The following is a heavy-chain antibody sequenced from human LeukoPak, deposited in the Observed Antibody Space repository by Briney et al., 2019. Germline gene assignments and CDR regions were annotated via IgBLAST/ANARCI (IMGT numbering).Heavy chain of an antibody. CDR2: ISAYNGNT. J-gene: IGHJ5*02. CDR1: GYTFTSYG. V-gene: IGHV1-18*01. CDR3: ARDSPASGIAPTFDP. Sequence: ASVKVSCKASGYTFTSYGISWVRQAPGQGLEWIGWISAYNGNTNYAQKLQGRVTMTTDTSTSTAYMELRSLRSDDTAVYYCARDSPASGIAPTFDPWGQGTLVTVSS. D-gene: IGHD6-13*01.